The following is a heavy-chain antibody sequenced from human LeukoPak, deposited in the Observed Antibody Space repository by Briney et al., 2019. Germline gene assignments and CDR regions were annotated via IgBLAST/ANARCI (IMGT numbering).Heavy chain of an antibody. V-gene: IGHV3-49*04. CDR3: TRRYNYDSSGYYYVRDAFDI. CDR1: GFTVSSNY. Sequence: GGSLRLSCAASGFTVSSNYMSWVRQAPGKGLEWVGFIRSKAYGGTTKNAASVKGRFTISRDDSRSIAYLQMNSLKTEDTAVYYCTRRYNYDSSGYYYVRDAFDIWGQGTMVTVSS. CDR2: IRSKAYGGTT. D-gene: IGHD3-22*01. J-gene: IGHJ3*02.